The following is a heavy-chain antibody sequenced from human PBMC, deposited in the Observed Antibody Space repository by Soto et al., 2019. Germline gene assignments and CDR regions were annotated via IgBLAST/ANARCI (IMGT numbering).Heavy chain of an antibody. V-gene: IGHV3-23*01. CDR2: ICGSGGST. CDR1: GFTFSSYA. Sequence: EVQLFESGGGLVQHGGSLRLSCAASGFTFSSYAMSWVRQAPGKGLEWVSAICGSGGSTYYADSVKGRFTIPRDNSENTRYLQMNSLRAEDTAVYFCALRGRSPARSDYWGQGTLVPVSS. D-gene: IGHD2-15*01. CDR3: ALRGRSPARSDY. J-gene: IGHJ4*02.